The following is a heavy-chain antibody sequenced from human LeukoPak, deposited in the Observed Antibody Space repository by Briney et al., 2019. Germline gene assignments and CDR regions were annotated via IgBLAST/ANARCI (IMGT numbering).Heavy chain of an antibody. CDR3: AREIDGDYYFDY. CDR2: INHSGST. J-gene: IGHJ4*02. V-gene: IGHV4-34*01. D-gene: IGHD4-17*01. CDR1: GGSFSGYY. Sequence: SETLSLTCAVYGGSFSGYYWSWIRQPPGKGLEWIGEINHSGSTNYNPSLKSRVTISVDTSKNQFSLKLSSVTAADTAVYYCAREIDGDYYFDYWGQGTLVTVSS.